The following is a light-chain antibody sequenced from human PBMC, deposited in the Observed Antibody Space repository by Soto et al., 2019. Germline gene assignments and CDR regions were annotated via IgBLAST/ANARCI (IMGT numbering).Light chain of an antibody. CDR2: EVS. Sequence: QSALTQPASVSGSPGQSITISCTGTSXDVGGYNYVSWYQQHPGKAPKLMIYEVSNWPSGVSNRFSGSKSGNTASLTVSGLQAEDEADYYCSSYTTTNTYVFGTGTKVTVL. CDR3: SSYTTTNTYV. CDR1: SXDVGGYNY. V-gene: IGLV2-14*01. J-gene: IGLJ1*01.